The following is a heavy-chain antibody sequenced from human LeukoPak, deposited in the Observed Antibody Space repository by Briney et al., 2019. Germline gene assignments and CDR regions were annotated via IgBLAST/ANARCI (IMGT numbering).Heavy chain of an antibody. V-gene: IGHV1-46*01. J-gene: IGHJ4*02. Sequence: ASVKVSCKASGYTFTSYYMHCVRQAPGQGLEWMGIINPSGGSTSYAQKFQGRVTMTRDTSTSTVYMELSSLRSEDTAVYYCARVNRGGSSHYTHGEFDYWGQGTLVTVSS. D-gene: IGHD2-15*01. CDR2: INPSGGST. CDR1: GYTFTSYY. CDR3: ARVNRGGSSHYTHGEFDY.